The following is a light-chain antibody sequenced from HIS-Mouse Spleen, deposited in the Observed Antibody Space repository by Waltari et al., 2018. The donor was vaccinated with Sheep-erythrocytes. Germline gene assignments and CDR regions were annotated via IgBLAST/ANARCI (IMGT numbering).Light chain of an antibody. V-gene: IGLV2-11*01. CDR3: CSYAGSYNHV. Sequence: QSALTQPRSVSGSPRQPVTISCTGTSSDVGGHNYVSLYQQHPGKAPKLMSYDVSKRPSGVPDRFSGSKSGNPASLTISGLQAEDEADYYCCSYAGSYNHVFATGTKVTVL. CDR2: DVS. J-gene: IGLJ1*01. CDR1: SSDVGGHNY.